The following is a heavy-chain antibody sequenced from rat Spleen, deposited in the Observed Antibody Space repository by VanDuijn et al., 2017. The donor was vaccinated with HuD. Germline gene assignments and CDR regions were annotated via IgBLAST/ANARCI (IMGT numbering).Heavy chain of an antibody. D-gene: IGHD1-11*01. V-gene: IGHV3-3*01. CDR1: GHSITSSYR. J-gene: IGHJ3*01. Sequence: EVQLQESGPGLVKPSQSLSLTCSVTGHSITSSYRWNWIRKFPGNRLEWMGYINSAGSTTYNPSLRSRISITRDTSKNQFFLQVNSVTAYETSTYYCARSEGVHYNLPFASWGQGTLVTVSS. CDR2: INSAGST. CDR3: ARSEGVHYNLPFAS.